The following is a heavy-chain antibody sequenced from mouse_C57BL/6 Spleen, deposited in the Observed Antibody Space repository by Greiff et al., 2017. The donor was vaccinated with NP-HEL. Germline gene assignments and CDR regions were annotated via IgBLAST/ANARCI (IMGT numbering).Heavy chain of an antibody. Sequence: VQLQQPGAELVKPGASVKLSCKASGYTFTSYWMQWVKQRPGQGLEWIGEIDPSDSYTNYNQKFKGKATLTVDTSSSTAYRQLSSLTSEDSAVYYCASFYDGYYGGPYWYFDVWGTGTTVTVSS. CDR1: GYTFTSYW. D-gene: IGHD2-3*01. J-gene: IGHJ1*03. CDR3: ASFYDGYYGGPYWYFDV. CDR2: IDPSDSYT. V-gene: IGHV1-50*01.